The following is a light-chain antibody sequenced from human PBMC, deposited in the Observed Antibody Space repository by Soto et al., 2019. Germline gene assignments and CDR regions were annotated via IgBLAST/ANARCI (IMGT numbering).Light chain of an antibody. CDR2: AAS. V-gene: IGKV1-5*01. Sequence: DIQMTQSPSTLSGSVGDRVTITCRASQTISSWLAWYQQKPGKAPKLLIYAASSLQSGVPSRFSGSGSGTDFTFTINSLQPEDIATYYCQHYHNLPYSFGQGTKVDIK. J-gene: IGKJ2*03. CDR3: QHYHNLPYS. CDR1: QTISSW.